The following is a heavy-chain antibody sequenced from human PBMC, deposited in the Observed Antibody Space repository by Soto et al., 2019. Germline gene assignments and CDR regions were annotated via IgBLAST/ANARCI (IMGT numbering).Heavy chain of an antibody. Sequence: QVQLQESGPGLVKPSQTLSLTCTVSGDSISSGNYYWSWLRQYPGKDREWIGYINASGSTYYNPSLKSPPTISLDTSKNLFSLGLSAVTAADPAVYCCAIVHRQVDGSKTIDYCYVDVWGKGTAVTVSS. CDR2: INASGST. CDR1: GDSISSGNYY. CDR3: AIVHRQVDGSKTIDYCYVDV. D-gene: IGHD3-10*01. V-gene: IGHV4-31*01. J-gene: IGHJ6*03.